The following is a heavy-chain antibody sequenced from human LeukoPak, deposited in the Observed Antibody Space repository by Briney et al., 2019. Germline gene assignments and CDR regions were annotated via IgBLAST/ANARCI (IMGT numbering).Heavy chain of an antibody. D-gene: IGHD5-24*01. CDR2: IFYNGDT. Sequence: SETLSLTCTVSGGPISSSSYYWGWIRQPPGKGLEWIGSIFYNGDTYYNPSLKSRVTISVDTSKNQFSLKLSSVTAADTAVYYCATADREDAYNHRIDYWGQGTLVTVSS. V-gene: IGHV4-39*01. J-gene: IGHJ4*02. CDR3: ATADREDAYNHRIDY. CDR1: GGPISSSSYY.